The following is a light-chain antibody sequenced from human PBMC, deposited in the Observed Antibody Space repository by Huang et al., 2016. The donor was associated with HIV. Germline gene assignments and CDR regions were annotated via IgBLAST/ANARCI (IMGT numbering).Light chain of an antibody. J-gene: IGKJ1*01. V-gene: IGKV1-NL1*01. CDR1: QGISNS. Sequence: DIQMTQSPSSLPASVGDRVTITCRASQGISNSLAWYQQKPGKAPKLLLYAASKLESGVPSRCSGSASGTEYTLTISSLQPEDFATYYCQQYWSTPPATFGQGTKVEIK. CDR3: QQYWSTPPAT. CDR2: AAS.